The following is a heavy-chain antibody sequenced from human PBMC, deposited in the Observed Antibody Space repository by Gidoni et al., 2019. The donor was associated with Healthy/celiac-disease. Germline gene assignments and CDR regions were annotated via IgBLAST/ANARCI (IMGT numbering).Heavy chain of an antibody. V-gene: IGHV4-61*02. D-gene: IGHD6-13*01. J-gene: IGHJ4*02. Sequence: QVQLQESGPGLVKPSQTLSLTCTVSGGSISSGSSYWSWIRQPAGKGLEWIGRIYTSGSTNYNPSLKSRVTISVDTSKNQFSLKLSSVTAADTAVYYCARSRTQGYSSSWYPIYFDYWGQGTLVTVSS. CDR3: ARSRTQGYSSSWYPIYFDY. CDR1: GGSISSGSSY. CDR2: IYTSGST.